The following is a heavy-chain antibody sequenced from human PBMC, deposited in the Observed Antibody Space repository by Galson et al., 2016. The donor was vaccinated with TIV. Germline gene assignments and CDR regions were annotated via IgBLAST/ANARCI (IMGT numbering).Heavy chain of an antibody. CDR3: ARVYGGADYWYFDL. Sequence: SCKASGYTFTNHVIHWVRQAPGQSLEWMGWIKGENGNTKYSEKFQGRVTFTRDTSATTIYMELRSLRSDDSSVYYCARVYGGADYWYFDLWGRGTPVIVSS. CDR2: IKGENGNT. V-gene: IGHV1-3*01. J-gene: IGHJ2*01. D-gene: IGHD4-23*01. CDR1: GYTFTNHV.